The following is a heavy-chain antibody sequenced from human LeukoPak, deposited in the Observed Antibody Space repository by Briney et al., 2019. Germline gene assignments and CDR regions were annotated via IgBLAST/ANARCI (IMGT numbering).Heavy chain of an antibody. CDR1: GYTFSDYY. V-gene: IGHV1-2*02. J-gene: IGHJ5*02. CDR2: INPNSGGT. CDR3: VRGGSSSWPTRHNWFDP. D-gene: IGHD6-13*01. Sequence: ASVKVSCKASGYTFSDYYMHWVRQAPGQGPEWMGWINPNSGGTNYAQKFQGRVTMTRDTSISTAYMDLSRLRSDDTAVYYCVRGGSSSWPTRHNWFDPWGQGTLVTVSS.